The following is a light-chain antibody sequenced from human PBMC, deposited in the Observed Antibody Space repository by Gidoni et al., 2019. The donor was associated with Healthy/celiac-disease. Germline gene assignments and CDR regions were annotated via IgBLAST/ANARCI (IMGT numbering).Light chain of an antibody. CDR3: QQSYSTPL. CDR2: ASS. CDR1: QSICSD. J-gene: IGKJ3*01. Sequence: DIQITQSPSSLSASVGDRVTITCRASQSICSDLNWYQQKTGKAPKLLIYASSSLQSGVPSRFSVSGSGTDFTLTISSLQPEDFATYYCQQSYSTPLFGPGTKVDIK. V-gene: IGKV1-39*01.